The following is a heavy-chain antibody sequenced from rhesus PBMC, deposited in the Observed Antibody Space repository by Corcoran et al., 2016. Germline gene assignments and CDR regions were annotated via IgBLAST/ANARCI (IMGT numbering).Heavy chain of an antibody. CDR3: ALPGNNGAFDY. CDR1: GGSISANW. J-gene: IGHJ4*01. CDR2: IFGMSGST. D-gene: IGHD1-20*01. V-gene: IGHV4-147*01. Sequence: QLQLQESGPGLVKPSETLSLTCAVSGGSISANWWTWIRQPPGQGLEWIGRIFGMSGSTSDNPSIKSRLTMSTDTSKNQFSRKLSSVTAADTAVYYCALPGNNGAFDYWGQGVLVTVSS.